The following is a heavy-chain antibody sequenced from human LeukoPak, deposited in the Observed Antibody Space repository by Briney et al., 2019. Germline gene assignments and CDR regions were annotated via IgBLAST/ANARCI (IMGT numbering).Heavy chain of an antibody. CDR2: MNPNSGNT. J-gene: IGHJ6*02. Sequence: ASVKVSCKASRYTFTSYDINWVRQATGQGLEWMGWMNPNSGNTGYAQKFQGRVTMTRNTSISTAYMELSSLRSEDTAVYYCARVGYSYGYWYYYYGMDVWGQGTTVTVSS. D-gene: IGHD5-18*01. V-gene: IGHV1-8*01. CDR3: ARVGYSYGYWYYYYGMDV. CDR1: RYTFTSYD.